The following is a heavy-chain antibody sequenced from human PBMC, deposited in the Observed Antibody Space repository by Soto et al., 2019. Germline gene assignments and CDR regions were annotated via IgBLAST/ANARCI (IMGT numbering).Heavy chain of an antibody. CDR1: GFTFSSYA. J-gene: IGHJ4*02. Sequence: PGGSLRLSCAASGFTFSSYAMSWVRQAPGKGLEWVSGISGSGGSTYYADSVKGRFTISRANSKNTLYLQMNSLRAEDTAVYYCATQSHSSSSYYFDYWGQGTLVTVSS. D-gene: IGHD2-2*01. CDR3: ATQSHSSSSYYFDY. CDR2: ISGSGGST. V-gene: IGHV3-23*01.